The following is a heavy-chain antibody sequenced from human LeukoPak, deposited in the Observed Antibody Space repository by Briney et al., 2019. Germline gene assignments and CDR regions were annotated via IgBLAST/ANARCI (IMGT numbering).Heavy chain of an antibody. J-gene: IGHJ6*02. D-gene: IGHD1/OR15-1a*01. CDR2: IYTSGST. Sequence: PSETLSLTCTVSGVSISSYYWSWIRQPAGRGLEWIGRIYTSGSTNYNPSLKSRVTMSVDTSKNQFSLKLSSVTAADTAVYYCARQKWEQQGRDYYFNGLDVWGPGTTVIVSS. CDR1: GVSISSYY. CDR3: ARQKWEQQGRDYYFNGLDV. V-gene: IGHV4-4*07.